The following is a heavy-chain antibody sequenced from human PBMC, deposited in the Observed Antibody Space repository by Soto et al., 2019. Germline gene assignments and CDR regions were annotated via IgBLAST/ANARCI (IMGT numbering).Heavy chain of an antibody. CDR2: IYYSGST. D-gene: IGHD3-3*01. J-gene: IGHJ4*02. V-gene: IGHV4-59*01. CDR3: ARSMGYDFWSGYTFDY. Sequence: QVQLQESGPGLVKPSETLSLTCTVSGGSISSYYWSWIRQLPGKGLEWIGYIYYSGSTNYNPSLKSRVTISVDTSKNQFSLKLSSVTAADTAVYYCARSMGYDFWSGYTFDYWGQGTLVTVSS. CDR1: GGSISSYY.